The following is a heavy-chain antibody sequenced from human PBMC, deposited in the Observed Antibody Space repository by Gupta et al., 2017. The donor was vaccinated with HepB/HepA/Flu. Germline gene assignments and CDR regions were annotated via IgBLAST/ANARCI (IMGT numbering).Heavy chain of an antibody. CDR2: TYYRSKWYN. V-gene: IGHV6-1*01. J-gene: IGHJ4*02. CDR1: GDSVSRNSAA. D-gene: IGHD3-10*01. CDR3: AREGTGLSD. Sequence: QVQLQQSGPGLVKPSQTPSLTCAISGDSVSRNSAAWHWIRQSPSRGLEWLGRTYYRSKWYNDDAVSVKSRITISADTSKNQFSLQVNSVTPEDAAVYFCAREGTGLSDWGQGTLVTVSS.